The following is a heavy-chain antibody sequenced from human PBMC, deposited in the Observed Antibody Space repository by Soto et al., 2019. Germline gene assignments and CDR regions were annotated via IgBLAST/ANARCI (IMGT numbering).Heavy chain of an antibody. J-gene: IGHJ4*02. CDR3: ALNARDYFDY. CDR2: ISYDGSNK. CDR1: GFTFSSYG. Sequence: QVQLVESGGGVVQPGRSLRLSCAASGFTFSSYGMHWVRQAPGKGLEWVAVISYDGSNKYYADSVKGRFTISRDNSKNTLYLQMNSLRAEDTAVYYCALNARDYFDYWGQGTLVTVSS. V-gene: IGHV3-30*03.